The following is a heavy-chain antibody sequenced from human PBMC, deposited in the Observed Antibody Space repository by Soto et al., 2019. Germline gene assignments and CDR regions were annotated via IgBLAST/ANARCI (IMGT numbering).Heavy chain of an antibody. Sequence: SETLSLTCTVSGASISVHSYYWTWIRQPPGKGLEWIGSSYYSGTTYFNPSLKSRATISFDTSKNQFSLRLTSVTAADTAIYYCTRRYNWNDNYFHPWGQGALVTVS. CDR2: SYYSGTT. CDR3: TRRYNWNDNYFHP. D-gene: IGHD1-20*01. J-gene: IGHJ5*02. V-gene: IGHV4-39*01. CDR1: GASISVHSYY.